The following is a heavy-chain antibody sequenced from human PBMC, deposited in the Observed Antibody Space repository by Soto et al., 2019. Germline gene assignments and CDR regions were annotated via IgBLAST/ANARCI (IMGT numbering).Heavy chain of an antibody. Sequence: QLQLRESGPGLVKPSETLSLTCTVSGGSISGGVGGLYYWSWIRQPPGKGLEWIGYIYGSGSTYYNPSLKSRFTISVDTSKNQFALRLSSVTAADTAVYYCAREVIPLTTDWYFDLWGRGTLVTVSS. CDR2: IYGSGST. CDR3: AREVIPLTTDWYFDL. D-gene: IGHD4-17*01. CDR1: GGSISGGVGGLYY. J-gene: IGHJ2*01. V-gene: IGHV4-30-4*01.